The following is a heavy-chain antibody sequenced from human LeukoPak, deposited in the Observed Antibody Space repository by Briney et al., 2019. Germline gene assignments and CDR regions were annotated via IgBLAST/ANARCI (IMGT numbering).Heavy chain of an antibody. D-gene: IGHD3-22*01. CDR3: ARAAGDSSGYYHESYYFDY. CDR2: ISSSSSYI. CDR1: GFTFSSYS. Sequence: GGSLTLSCAASGFTFSSYSMNWVRQAPGKGLEWVSSISSSSSYIYYADSVKGRFTISRDNAKNSLYLQMNSLRAEDTAVYYCARAAGDSSGYYHESYYFDYWGQGTLVTVSS. J-gene: IGHJ4*02. V-gene: IGHV3-21*01.